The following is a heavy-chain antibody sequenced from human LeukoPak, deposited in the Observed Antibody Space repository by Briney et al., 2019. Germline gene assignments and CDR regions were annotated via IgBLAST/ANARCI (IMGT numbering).Heavy chain of an antibody. Sequence: GGSLRLSCAASGFTFDDYGMSWVRQVPGKGLEWVSGIIWNGMRTGYADSVKGRFTISRDNAKNSLSLQMNSLRAEDTALYYCAKGIAVAGGFDYWGQGTLVTVSS. CDR1: GFTFDDYG. CDR2: IIWNGMRT. CDR3: AKGIAVAGGFDY. J-gene: IGHJ4*02. V-gene: IGHV3-20*04. D-gene: IGHD6-19*01.